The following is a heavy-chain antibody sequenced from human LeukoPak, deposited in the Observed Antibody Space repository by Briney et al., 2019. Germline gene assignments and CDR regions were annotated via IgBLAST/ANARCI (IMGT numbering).Heavy chain of an antibody. CDR1: GDSVSSNSAA. CDR3: ARGAQSITFLRGARTAGDWFDP. D-gene: IGHD3-10*01. CDR2: TYYRSKWYN. Sequence: SQTLSLTCAISGDSVSSNSAAWNWIRQSPSRGLEWLGRTYYRSKWYNDYAVSVKSRITINPDTSKNQFSLQLNSVTPEDTAVYYCARGAQSITFLRGARTAGDWFDPWGQGTLVTVSS. J-gene: IGHJ5*02. V-gene: IGHV6-1*01.